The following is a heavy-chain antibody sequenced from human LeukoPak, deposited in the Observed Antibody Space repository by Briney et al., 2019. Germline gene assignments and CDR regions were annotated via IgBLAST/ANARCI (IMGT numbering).Heavy chain of an antibody. J-gene: IGHJ4*02. CDR2: ISGSGGST. D-gene: IGHD5/OR15-5a*01. CDR3: AKDLPSYDY. CDR1: GFTLNNAW. Sequence: GGSLRLSCAASGFTLNNAWMSWVRQAPGKGLEWVSAISGSGGSTYYADSVKGRFTISRDNSKNTLYLQMNSLRAEDTAVYYCAKDLPSYDYWGQGTLVTVSS. V-gene: IGHV3-23*01.